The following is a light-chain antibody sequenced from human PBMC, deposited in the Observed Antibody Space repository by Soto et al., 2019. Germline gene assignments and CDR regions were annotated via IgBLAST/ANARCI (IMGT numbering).Light chain of an antibody. CDR2: GAS. Sequence: EIVMTQSPVTLSVSPGERVTLSCRASQSVRTNLAWYQQKPGQAPRLLIYGASNRATGIPARFSGSGSGTDFSLTISRLEPGDFALYHCQQYGSASITFGQGTRLENK. CDR1: QSVRTN. J-gene: IGKJ5*01. V-gene: IGKV3-20*01. CDR3: QQYGSASIT.